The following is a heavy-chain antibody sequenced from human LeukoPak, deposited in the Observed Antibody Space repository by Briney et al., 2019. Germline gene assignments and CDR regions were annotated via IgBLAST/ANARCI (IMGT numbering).Heavy chain of an antibody. V-gene: IGHV3-23*01. CDR1: GITFSSYA. CDR2: ISGSGGST. Sequence: GGSLRLSCADTGITFSSYAMSWFREALGKGMEWVSAISGSGGSTYYADSVKGRFTISRDNSKNTLYLQMNSLRAEDTAVYYCARRDYYDSSGYSPLFDYWGQGTLVTVSS. D-gene: IGHD3-22*01. J-gene: IGHJ4*02. CDR3: ARRDYYDSSGYSPLFDY.